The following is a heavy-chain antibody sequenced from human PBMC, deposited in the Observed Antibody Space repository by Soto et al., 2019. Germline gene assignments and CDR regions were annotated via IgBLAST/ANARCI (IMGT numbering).Heavy chain of an antibody. CDR1: GGSFSVYY. J-gene: IGHJ2*01. D-gene: IGHD3-9*01. Sequence: QVQLQQWGAGPLRPLETLSLTCGVSGGSFSVYYWAWIRQSPGKGLEWMGEINDRGSINYNPSLKSRVSISVDTSKNHYSLNLRSVTAADTAVYYCARESHDILTGPPWVWYFDLWGRGTLVTVSS. V-gene: IGHV4-34*01. CDR2: INDRGSI. CDR3: ARESHDILTGPPWVWYFDL.